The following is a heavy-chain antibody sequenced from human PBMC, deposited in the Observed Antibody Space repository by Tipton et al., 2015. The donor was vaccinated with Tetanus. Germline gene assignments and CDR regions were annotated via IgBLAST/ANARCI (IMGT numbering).Heavy chain of an antibody. Sequence: SLRLSCAVSGFRFSDHYMDWVRQAPGKGLEWIGEIYYSGTTNYNPSLKSRVTISTDKSKNQVSLRLNSVTAADTAVYFCARTPDYYYGMDVWGQGTTVTVSS. CDR3: ARTPDYYYGMDV. CDR1: GFRFSDHYM. CDR2: IYYSGTT. J-gene: IGHJ6*02. V-gene: IGHV4-4*01.